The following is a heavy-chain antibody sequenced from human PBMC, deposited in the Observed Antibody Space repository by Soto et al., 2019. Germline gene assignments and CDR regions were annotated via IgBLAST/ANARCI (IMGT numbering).Heavy chain of an antibody. V-gene: IGHV3-23*01. CDR2: ISGSGGST. CDR3: AKGYYYDSSLMGPFFDY. J-gene: IGHJ4*02. Sequence: EVQLLESGGGLVQPGGSLRLSCAASGFTFSSYAMSWVRQAPGKGLEWVSAISGSGGSTYYADSVKGRFTISRDNSKNTLYLQMNSLRAEHTAVYYCAKGYYYDSSLMGPFFDYWGQGTLVTVSS. CDR1: GFTFSSYA. D-gene: IGHD3-22*01.